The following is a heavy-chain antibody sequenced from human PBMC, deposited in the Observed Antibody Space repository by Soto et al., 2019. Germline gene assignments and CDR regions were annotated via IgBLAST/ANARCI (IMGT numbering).Heavy chain of an antibody. D-gene: IGHD6-19*01. Sequence: SVKVSCKASGGSFSNYIFAWVRQAPGQGLEWMGGTIPMFATAQYAQKLQGRVTMTADESTSTVYMDLTSLASDDTAVYYCARGLFGQQWLVGFDTWGQGTLVTVSS. CDR1: GGSFSNYI. V-gene: IGHV1-69*13. J-gene: IGHJ4*02. CDR3: ARGLFGQQWLVGFDT. CDR2: TIPMFATA.